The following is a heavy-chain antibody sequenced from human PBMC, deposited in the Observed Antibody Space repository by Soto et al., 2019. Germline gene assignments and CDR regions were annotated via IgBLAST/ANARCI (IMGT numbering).Heavy chain of an antibody. CDR3: ARDRTTVVTLDY. CDR1: GGTFSSYA. D-gene: IGHD4-17*01. J-gene: IGHJ4*02. V-gene: IGHV1-69*13. Sequence: SVKVSCKASGGTFSSYAIGWVRQAPGQGLEWMGGIIPIFGTANYAQKFQGRVTITADESTSTAYMELSSLRSEDTAVYYCARDRTTVVTLDYWGQGTMVTVSS. CDR2: IIPIFGTA.